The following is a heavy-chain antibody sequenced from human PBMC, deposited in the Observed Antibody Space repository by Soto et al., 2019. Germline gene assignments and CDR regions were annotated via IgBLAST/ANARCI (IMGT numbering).Heavy chain of an antibody. J-gene: IGHJ4*02. CDR3: ARDTGVGATTSESLDY. V-gene: IGHV3-30*03. CDR2: ISYDGSNK. D-gene: IGHD1-26*01. Sequence: QVQLVESGGGVVQPGRSLRLSCAASGFTFSSYGMHWVRQAPGKGLEWVAVISYDGSNKYYADSVKGRFTISRDNSKNTLDLQMNSLRAEDTAVYYCARDTGVGATTSESLDYWGQGTLVTVSS. CDR1: GFTFSSYG.